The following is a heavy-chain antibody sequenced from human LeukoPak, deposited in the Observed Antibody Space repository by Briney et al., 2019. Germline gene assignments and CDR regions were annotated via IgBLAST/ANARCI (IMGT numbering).Heavy chain of an antibody. V-gene: IGHV4-39*01. Sequence: SETLSLTCTVSGGSISSSSYYWGWIRQPPGKGLEWIGSIYYSGSTYYNPSLKSRVTISVDTSKNQFHLKLSSVAAADTAVYYCARQQVVTAPFDYWGQGTLVTVSS. CDR3: ARQQVVTAPFDY. J-gene: IGHJ4*02. CDR1: GGSISSSSYY. CDR2: IYYSGST. D-gene: IGHD2-21*02.